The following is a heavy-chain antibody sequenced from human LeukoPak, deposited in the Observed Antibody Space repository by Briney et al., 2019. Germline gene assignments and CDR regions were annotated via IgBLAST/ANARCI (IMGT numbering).Heavy chain of an antibody. CDR3: ARDGTRGYSYGSDY. D-gene: IGHD5-18*01. J-gene: IGHJ4*02. V-gene: IGHV1-18*01. CDR1: GYTFTSSG. CDR2: INAYNGNT. Sequence: ALVKVSCKASGYTFTSSGISWVRQAPGGGLEWMGWINAYNGNTNYAQNLQGRLTMTTDTSTNSAYMELRSLRSDDTAVYYCARDGTRGYSYGSDYWGQGTLVTVSS.